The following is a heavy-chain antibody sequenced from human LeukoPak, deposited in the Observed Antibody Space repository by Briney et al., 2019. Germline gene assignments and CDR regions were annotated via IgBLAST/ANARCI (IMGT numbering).Heavy chain of an antibody. CDR3: AKSGGGTYYYGSGSYAVAFDI. D-gene: IGHD3-10*01. J-gene: IGHJ3*02. V-gene: IGHV3-23*01. CDR2: ISGSGGST. Sequence: GGSLRLSCAASGFTFSSYAMSWVRQAPGKGLEWVSAISGSGGSTYYADSVKGRFTISRDNSKNTLYQQMNSLRAEDTAVYYCAKSGGGTYYYGSGSYAVAFDIWGQGTMVTVSS. CDR1: GFTFSSYA.